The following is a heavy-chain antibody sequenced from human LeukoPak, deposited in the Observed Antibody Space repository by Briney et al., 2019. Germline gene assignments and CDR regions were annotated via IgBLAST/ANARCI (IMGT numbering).Heavy chain of an antibody. D-gene: IGHD3-22*01. Sequence: GGTLRLSCAASGFTFSSYGMSWVRQAPGKGLEWVSAISGSGGSTYYADSVKGRFTISRDNSKNTLYLEMSSLRAEDTAVYYCAKSGYNYDSNAYPFIDCWGQGTLVTVSP. J-gene: IGHJ4*02. V-gene: IGHV3-23*01. CDR1: GFTFSSYG. CDR2: ISGSGGST. CDR3: AKSGYNYDSNAYPFIDC.